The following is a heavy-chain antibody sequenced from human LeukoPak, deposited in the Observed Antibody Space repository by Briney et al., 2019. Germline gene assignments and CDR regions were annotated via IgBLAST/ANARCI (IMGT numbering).Heavy chain of an antibody. D-gene: IGHD5-12*01. Sequence: GGSLRLSCAASGFTFSDAWMSWVRQAPGKGLEWVGRIKSKTDGGTTDYAAPVKGRFTISRDDSKNTLYLRMNSLKTEDTAVYYCTTEEDIVATDHLDYWGQGTLVTVSS. CDR3: TTEEDIVATDHLDY. V-gene: IGHV3-15*01. CDR1: GFTFSDAW. CDR2: IKSKTDGGTT. J-gene: IGHJ4*02.